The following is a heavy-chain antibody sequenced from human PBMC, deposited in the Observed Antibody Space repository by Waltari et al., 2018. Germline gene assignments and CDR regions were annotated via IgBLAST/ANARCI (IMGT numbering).Heavy chain of an antibody. D-gene: IGHD3-10*01. V-gene: IGHV3-66*02. J-gene: IGHJ4*02. CDR2: IYVGGTT. CDR3: AGHGYFGSGSHYFDS. CDR1: GFHVSQKY. Sequence: EVQLVESGGGLVQPGGSLRLSCAASGFHVSQKYMSWVRQAPGKGLEWVAVIYVGGTTYYPDSVRGRFTISRDTSKNTVYLQMNSLRPEDTAVYYCAGHGYFGSGSHYFDSWGQGTLVTVSS.